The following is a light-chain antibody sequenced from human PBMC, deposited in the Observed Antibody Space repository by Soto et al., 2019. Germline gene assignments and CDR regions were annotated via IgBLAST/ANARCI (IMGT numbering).Light chain of an antibody. J-gene: IGLJ1*01. CDR2: LEGSGSY. CDR1: SGHSSYI. Sequence: QPVLTQSSSASASLGSSVKLTCTLSSGHSSYIIAWHQQQPGKAPRYLMKLEGSGSYNKGSGVPDRFSGSRSGADRYLTIPNLQFEDEADYYCETWESNTQVFGTGTQLTVL. CDR3: ETWESNTQV. V-gene: IGLV4-60*02.